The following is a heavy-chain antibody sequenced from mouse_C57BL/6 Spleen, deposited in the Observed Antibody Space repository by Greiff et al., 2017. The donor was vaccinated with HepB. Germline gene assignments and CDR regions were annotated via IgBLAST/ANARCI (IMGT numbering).Heavy chain of an antibody. CDR1: GYTFTTYP. CDR2: FHPYNDDT. CDR3: ARREKGGSRAWFAY. V-gene: IGHV1-47*01. D-gene: IGHD3-1*01. Sequence: VKLMESGAELVKPGASVKLSCKASGYTFTTYPIEWMKQNHGKSLEWIGNFHPYNDDTKYNEKFKGKATLTVEKSSSTVYLELSRLTSDDSAVYYCARREKGGSRAWFAYWGQGTLVTVSA. J-gene: IGHJ3*01.